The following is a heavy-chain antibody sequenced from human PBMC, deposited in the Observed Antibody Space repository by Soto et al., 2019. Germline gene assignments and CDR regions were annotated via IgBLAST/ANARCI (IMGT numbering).Heavy chain of an antibody. V-gene: IGHV4-59*08. Sequence: QVQLQESGPGLVKPSETLSLTYTVSGGSINNYYLNWIRQTPGKGLEWIAYIFHRGATDYNPSLKSRVPMSVDTSKTQISLTLSSVTAADTAIYYCARQARGSSGTFDVWGQGTLVIVSS. CDR3: ARQARGSSGTFDV. CDR2: IFHRGAT. J-gene: IGHJ3*01. D-gene: IGHD3-10*01. CDR1: GGSINNYY.